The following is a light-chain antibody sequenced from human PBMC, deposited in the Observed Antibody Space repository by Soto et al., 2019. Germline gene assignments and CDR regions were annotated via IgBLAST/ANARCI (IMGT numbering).Light chain of an antibody. V-gene: IGLV4-69*01. Sequence: QSVLTQSPSASASLGASVKLTCTLSSGHSNYAIAWHQQQPEKGPRYLIKLNRDGSHSKGDGIPNRFSGSSSGAERYLTISSLQSEDEADYYCQTWGTGIVIFGGGTKLTVL. J-gene: IGLJ2*01. CDR2: LNRDGSH. CDR1: SGHSNYA. CDR3: QTWGTGIVI.